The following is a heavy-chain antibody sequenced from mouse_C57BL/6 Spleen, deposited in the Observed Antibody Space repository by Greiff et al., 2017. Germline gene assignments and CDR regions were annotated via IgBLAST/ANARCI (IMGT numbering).Heavy chain of an antibody. Sequence: VMLVESGPGLVQPSQSLSITCTVSGFSLTSYGVHWVRPSPGKGLEWLGVLWRGGSTDYNADFMSNLSITKDNSKSQVFFKMNSLVADDTAIYYCAKGGYGSSSAYARDYWGQGTSVTVSS. D-gene: IGHD1-1*01. CDR1: GFSLTSYG. V-gene: IGHV2-5*01. J-gene: IGHJ4*01. CDR3: AKGGYGSSSAYARDY. CDR2: LWRGGST.